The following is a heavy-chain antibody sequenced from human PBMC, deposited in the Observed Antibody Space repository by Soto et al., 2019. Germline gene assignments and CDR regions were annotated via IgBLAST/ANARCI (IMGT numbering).Heavy chain of an antibody. Sequence: EVQLLESGGGLVQPGGSLRLSCAASGFTFGSYAMNWLRQAPGRGLECVSFISGSGRTTYYADSVKGRFTVSRAKSKNTLYLQMNSLRAEDTALYYCAKFRGPSYSYYSMDVWGKGTTVTVSS. CDR2: ISGSGRTT. CDR3: AKFRGPSYSYYSMDV. V-gene: IGHV3-23*01. CDR1: GFTFGSYA. D-gene: IGHD3-16*01. J-gene: IGHJ6*03.